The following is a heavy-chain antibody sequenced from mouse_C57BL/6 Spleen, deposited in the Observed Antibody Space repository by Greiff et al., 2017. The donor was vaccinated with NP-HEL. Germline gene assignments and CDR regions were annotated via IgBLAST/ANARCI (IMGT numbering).Heavy chain of an antibody. J-gene: IGHJ2*01. D-gene: IGHD2-3*01. CDR3: ARGPYDGYPLDY. CDR1: GYAFSSSW. Sequence: QVQLQQSGPELVKPGASVKISCKASGYAFSSSWMNWVKQRPGKGLEWIGRIYPGDGDTNYNGKFKGKATLTADKSSSTAYMQLSSLTSEDSAVYFCARGPYDGYPLDYWGQGTTLTVSS. CDR2: IYPGDGDT. V-gene: IGHV1-82*01.